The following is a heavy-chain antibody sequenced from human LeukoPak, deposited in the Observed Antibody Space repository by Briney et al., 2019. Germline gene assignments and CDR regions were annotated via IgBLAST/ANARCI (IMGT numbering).Heavy chain of an antibody. D-gene: IGHD2-2*01. J-gene: IGHJ5*02. V-gene: IGHV1-8*01. CDR3: ARGYCSSTRCSHWFDP. CDR2: MNPNSGNT. CDR1: GYTFTSYD. Sequence: GASVKVSCKASGYTFTSYDINWVRQATGQGREWMGWMNPNSGNTGYAQKFQGRVTMTRNTSINTAYMELSSLRSEDTAVYYCARGYCSSTRCSHWFDPWGQGTLVTVSS.